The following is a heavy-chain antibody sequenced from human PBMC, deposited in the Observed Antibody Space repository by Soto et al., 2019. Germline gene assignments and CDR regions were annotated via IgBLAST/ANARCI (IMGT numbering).Heavy chain of an antibody. CDR1: GFTFSSYA. Sequence: RVLRLSCAASGFTFSSYAMSWVRQAPGKGLEWVSAISGSGGSTYYADSVKGRFTISRDNSKNTLYLQMNSLRAEDTAVYYCAKLIGGMQHVDNGVQGTLVTDPS. D-gene: IGHD7-27*01. V-gene: IGHV3-23*01. CDR3: AKLIGGMQHVDN. CDR2: ISGSGGST. J-gene: IGHJ4*02.